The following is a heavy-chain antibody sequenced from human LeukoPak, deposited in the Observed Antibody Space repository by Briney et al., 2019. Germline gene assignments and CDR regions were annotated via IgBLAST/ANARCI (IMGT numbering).Heavy chain of an antibody. CDR3: ARGRGSSGWYFDY. CDR2: IYYSGST. Sequence: PSETLSLTCTVSGGSISSGGYYWSWIRQHPGKGLEWIGYIYYSGSTYYNPSLKSRVTISVDTSKNQFSLKLSSVTAADTAVYYCARGRGSSGWYFDYWGQGTLVTVSS. CDR1: GGSISSGGYY. D-gene: IGHD6-19*01. J-gene: IGHJ4*02. V-gene: IGHV4-31*03.